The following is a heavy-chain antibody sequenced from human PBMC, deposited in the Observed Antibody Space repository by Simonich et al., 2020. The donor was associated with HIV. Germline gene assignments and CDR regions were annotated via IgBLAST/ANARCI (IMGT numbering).Heavy chain of an antibody. CDR2: INPNSGGT. Sequence: QVQLVQSGAEVKKPGASVKVSCKASGYTFTDYYRHWVRQAPGQGLEWMGWINPNSGGTNYAQKFQGRVTMTRDTSISTAYMVLSRLRADDTAVYYCARYLGYSMNYFDYWGQGTLVTVSS. CDR3: ARYLGYSMNYFDY. D-gene: IGHD5-12*01. CDR1: GYTFTDYY. J-gene: IGHJ4*02. V-gene: IGHV1-2*02.